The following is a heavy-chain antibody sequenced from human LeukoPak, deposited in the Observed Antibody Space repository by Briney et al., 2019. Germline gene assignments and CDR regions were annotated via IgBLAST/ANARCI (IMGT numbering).Heavy chain of an antibody. V-gene: IGHV3-21*01. CDR2: ISSSSSYI. CDR3: AREYCGGDCYSSAFDI. J-gene: IGHJ3*02. D-gene: IGHD2-21*01. Sequence: GGSLRLSCAASGFTFSSYSMNWVRQAPGKGLEWVSSISSSSSYIYYADSVKGRFTISRDNAKNSLYLQMNSLRAEDTAVYYCAREYCGGDCYSSAFDIWGQGTMVTVSS. CDR1: GFTFSSYS.